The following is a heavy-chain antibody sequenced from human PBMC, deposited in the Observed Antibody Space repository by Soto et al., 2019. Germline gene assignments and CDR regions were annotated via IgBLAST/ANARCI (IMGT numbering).Heavy chain of an antibody. Sequence: QVQLVQSGPEVKRPGASVKVSCKASGHTFTSYSMHWVRQAPGQGLEWMGIIHPSGSTTTYSQNCQGRVTMTRDTPTNTVYMELGSLRSEDTAVYDCARADGGFGPYYFDYWGQGTLVTVSS. CDR2: IHPSGSTT. D-gene: IGHD2-15*01. J-gene: IGHJ4*02. V-gene: IGHV1-46*01. CDR3: ARADGGFGPYYFDY. CDR1: GHTFTSYS.